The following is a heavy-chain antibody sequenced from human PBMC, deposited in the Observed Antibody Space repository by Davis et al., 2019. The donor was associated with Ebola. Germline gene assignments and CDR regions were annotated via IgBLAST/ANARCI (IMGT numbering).Heavy chain of an antibody. CDR1: GFTFIHYW. Sequence: PAGSLTLSCAASGFTFIHYWMHWVRQAPGKGLAWVSRANSDGSTTGYGDSVKGRFTISRDNARNTLYLQMNSLRAEDTAVYYCARGDAVCDYWGQGTLVTVSS. V-gene: IGHV3-74*01. D-gene: IGHD2-21*02. J-gene: IGHJ4*02. CDR3: ARGDAVCDY. CDR2: ANSDGSTT.